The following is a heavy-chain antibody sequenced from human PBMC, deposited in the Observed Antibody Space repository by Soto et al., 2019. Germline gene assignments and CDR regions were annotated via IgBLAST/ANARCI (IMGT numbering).Heavy chain of an antibody. CDR3: ARFRDGSVVVVAATPIGAFDI. CDR1: GGSISSYY. CDR2: IYYSGST. D-gene: IGHD2-15*01. Sequence: SETLSLTCTVSGGSISSYYWSWIRQPPGKGLEWIGYIYYSGSTNYNPSLKSRVTISVDTSKNQFSLKLSSVTAADTAVYYCARFRDGSVVVVAATPIGAFDIWGQGTMVTVSS. V-gene: IGHV4-59*01. J-gene: IGHJ3*02.